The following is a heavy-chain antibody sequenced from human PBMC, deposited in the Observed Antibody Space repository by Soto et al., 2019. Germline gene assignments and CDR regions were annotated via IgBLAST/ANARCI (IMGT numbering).Heavy chain of an antibody. CDR2: IYYSGST. Sequence: PWETLSLTCTVSGGSISSGGYYWSWIRQHPGKGLDWIGYIYYSGSTYYNPSLKSRVTISVDTSKNQFSLKLSSVTAADTAVHYCARDGGYSYGYYHGLDVWGPGTTVTVSS. J-gene: IGHJ6*02. CDR1: GGSISSGGYY. D-gene: IGHD5-18*01. V-gene: IGHV4-31*03. CDR3: ARDGGYSYGYYHGLDV.